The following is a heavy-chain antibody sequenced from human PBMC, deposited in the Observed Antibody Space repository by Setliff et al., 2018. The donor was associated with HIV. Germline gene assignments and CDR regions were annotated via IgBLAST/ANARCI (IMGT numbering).Heavy chain of an antibody. J-gene: IGHJ6*02. CDR3: ARDSVVKPGGMDV. CDR1: GGSISSSSYY. D-gene: IGHD2-15*01. V-gene: IGHV4-39*07. CDR2: VTHSGST. Sequence: PSETLSLTCTVSGGSISSSSYYWGWIRQPPGKGLEWIGEVTHSGSTYYNPALKSRVTISVDTSKNQFSLRLSSVTAADTAVYYCARDSVVKPGGMDVWGQGTTVTVS.